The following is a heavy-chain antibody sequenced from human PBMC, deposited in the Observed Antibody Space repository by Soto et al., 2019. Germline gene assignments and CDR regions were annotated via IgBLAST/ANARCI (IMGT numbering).Heavy chain of an antibody. D-gene: IGHD1-7*01. CDR3: ARENRGTIPPYPSYMDV. J-gene: IGHJ6*03. V-gene: IGHV4-4*02. CDR2: INHRGTT. CDR1: SGSISSSDW. Sequence: QVHLEESGPGLVKPSGTLSLTCAVSSGSISSSDWWTWVRQPPGKGLEWIGEINHRGTTNYNPSLRSRAIISEDKSQNQFSLRLPAVTAADPAVYYCARENRGTIPPYPSYMDVWGKGATVTVSS.